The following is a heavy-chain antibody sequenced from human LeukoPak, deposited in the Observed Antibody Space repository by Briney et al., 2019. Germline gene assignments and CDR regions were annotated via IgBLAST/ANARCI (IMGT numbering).Heavy chain of an antibody. CDR2: INYSGTT. J-gene: IGHJ4*02. CDR3: ARLFDS. Sequence: SETLSLTCTVSGGAISNDNFYWGWVRQPPGKGLERVGSINYSGTTYYNPSLRSRVSISVDTSRTQFFLRLNSVTAADTAVYYCARLFDSWGQGILVTVSS. V-gene: IGHV4-39*01. CDR1: GGAISNDNFY.